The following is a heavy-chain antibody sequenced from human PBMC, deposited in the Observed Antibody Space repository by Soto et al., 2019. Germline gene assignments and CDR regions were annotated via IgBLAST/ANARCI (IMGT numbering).Heavy chain of an antibody. J-gene: IGHJ2*01. D-gene: IGHD3-9*01. Sequence: SDTPFLTCTASSGSISIGDYYWRWIRRPPRRSLAWIGYIYYSGSTYYNPFLTSRLTISVDTFKKQFSLKLSSVTAADTAVYYFFFFSSRRRHTRLAPGLGIPAEPLSDL. CDR2: IYYSGST. V-gene: IGHV4-30-4*01. CDR3: FFFSSRRRHTRLAPGLGIPAEPLSDL. CDR1: SGSISIGDYY.